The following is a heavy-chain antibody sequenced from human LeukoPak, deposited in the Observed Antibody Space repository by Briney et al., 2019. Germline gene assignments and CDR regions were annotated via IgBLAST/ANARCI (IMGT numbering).Heavy chain of an antibody. V-gene: IGHV3-21*01. CDR2: ISSSSSYI. CDR3: ARGYCSGGSCRKLDY. Sequence: PGGSLGLSCAASGFTFSSYSMNWVRQAPGKGLEWVSSISSSSSYIYYADSVKGRFTISRDNAKNSLYLQMNSLRAEDTAVYYCARGYCSGGSCRKLDYWGQGTLVTVSS. D-gene: IGHD2-15*01. CDR1: GFTFSSYS. J-gene: IGHJ4*02.